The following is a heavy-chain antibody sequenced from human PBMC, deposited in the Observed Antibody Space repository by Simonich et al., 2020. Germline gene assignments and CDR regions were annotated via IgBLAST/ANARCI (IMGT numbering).Heavy chain of an antibody. Sequence: QLQLQESGPGLVKPSETLSLTCTVSGGSISSSSYYWRWIRQPPGKALEWIGSIYYSGSTDYNPSLKSRVTISVDTSKNQFSLKLSSVTAADTAVYYCARQRVLMVYAIDYWGQGTLVTVSS. D-gene: IGHD2-8*01. CDR3: ARQRVLMVYAIDY. CDR1: GGSISSSSYY. CDR2: IYYSGST. V-gene: IGHV4-39*01. J-gene: IGHJ4*02.